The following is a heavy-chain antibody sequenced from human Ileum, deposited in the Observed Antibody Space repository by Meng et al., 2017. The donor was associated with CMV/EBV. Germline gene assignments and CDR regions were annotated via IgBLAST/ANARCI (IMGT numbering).Heavy chain of an antibody. CDR2: IRYDGSNK. D-gene: IGHD3-22*01. Sequence: GESLKISCAASGFTFTSYGMHWVRQAPGKGLEWVAFIRYDGSNKYYADSVKGRFTISRDNSKNTLYLQMNSLRAEDTAVYYCAKDNYYDSSGYYYGSTVDYWGQGTLGTVSS. CDR3: AKDNYYDSSGYYYGSTVDY. J-gene: IGHJ4*02. CDR1: GFTFTSYG. V-gene: IGHV3-30*02.